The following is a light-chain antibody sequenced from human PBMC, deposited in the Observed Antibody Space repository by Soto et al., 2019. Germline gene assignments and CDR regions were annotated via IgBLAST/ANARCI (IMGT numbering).Light chain of an antibody. CDR3: QQYGSSPPRT. Sequence: EIVLTQSPGILSLSPGERATLSCRASQSVSNDFLAWYQQKPGQAPRLLIYGASTRATDVPDRFSGSGSGADFTLAISSLEPEDFAVYYCQQYGSSPPRTFGQGTNVEMK. CDR1: QSVSNDF. V-gene: IGKV3-20*01. CDR2: GAS. J-gene: IGKJ1*01.